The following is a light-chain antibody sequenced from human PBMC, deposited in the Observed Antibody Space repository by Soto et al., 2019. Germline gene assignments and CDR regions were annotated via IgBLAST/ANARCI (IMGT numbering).Light chain of an antibody. CDR2: DVN. CDR3: ASYTRTTTLV. CDR1: ISDIGGYNF. Sequence: QSVLTQPASVSGSPGQSITISCTGPISDIGGYNFISWYQHHPGKAPKLVIYDVNNRPSGISYRFSGSKSGNTASLTISGLQAEDEADYYCASYTRTTTLVFGGGTKLTVL. J-gene: IGLJ2*01. V-gene: IGLV2-14*01.